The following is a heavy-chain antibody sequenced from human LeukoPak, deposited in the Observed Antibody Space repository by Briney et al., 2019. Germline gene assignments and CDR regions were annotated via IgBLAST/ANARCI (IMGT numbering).Heavy chain of an antibody. CDR3: ARVSLEELRWPTGYFDY. Sequence: GGSLRLSCAASGFTFSSYGMHWVRHAPGKGLEEVAVIWYDGSNKYYADSVKGRFTISRDNSKNTLYLQMNSLRAEDTAVYYCARVSLEELRWPTGYFDYWGQGTLVTVSS. D-gene: IGHD4-23*01. CDR2: IWYDGSNK. J-gene: IGHJ4*02. V-gene: IGHV3-33*01. CDR1: GFTFSSYG.